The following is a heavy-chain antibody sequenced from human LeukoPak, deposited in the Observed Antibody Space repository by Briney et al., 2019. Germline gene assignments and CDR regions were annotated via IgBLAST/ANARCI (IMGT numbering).Heavy chain of an antibody. CDR1: GGSISSYY. Sequence: SETLSLTCTVSGGSISSYYWSWIRQPPGKGLEWIGYIYYSGSTNYNPSLKSRVTISVDTSKNQFSLKLSSVTAADTAVYYCARGLDYDSSGYYHEKSFDYWGQGTLVIVSS. V-gene: IGHV4-59*01. J-gene: IGHJ4*02. CDR3: ARGLDYDSSGYYHEKSFDY. CDR2: IYYSGST. D-gene: IGHD3-22*01.